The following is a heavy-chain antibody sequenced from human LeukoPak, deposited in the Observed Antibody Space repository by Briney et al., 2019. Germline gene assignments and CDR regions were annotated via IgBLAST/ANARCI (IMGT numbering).Heavy chain of an antibody. J-gene: IGHJ4*02. CDR1: GGTFSSYA. V-gene: IGHV1-69*13. Sequence: SVKVSCKASGGTFSSYAISWVRQAPGQWLEWMGGIIPIFGTANYAQKFQGRVTITADESTSTAYIELSSLRSEDTAVYYCARGGSGVVPAAFDYWGQGTLVTVSS. D-gene: IGHD2-2*01. CDR2: IIPIFGTA. CDR3: ARGGSGVVPAAFDY.